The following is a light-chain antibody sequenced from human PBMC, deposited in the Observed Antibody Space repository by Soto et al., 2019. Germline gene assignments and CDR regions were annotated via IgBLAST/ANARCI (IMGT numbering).Light chain of an antibody. Sequence: SVLTQPPSVSGAPGQRVTISCTGSSSNIGGTNYAYWYQQLPGAAPKLLMHSNNLRPSGVPERISGSKFGTAASLAISGLRSEDEAVYYCASWDDRLGAVIFGGGTKVTVL. V-gene: IGLV1-47*02. CDR1: SSNIGGTNY. CDR2: SNN. J-gene: IGLJ2*01. CDR3: ASWDDRLGAVI.